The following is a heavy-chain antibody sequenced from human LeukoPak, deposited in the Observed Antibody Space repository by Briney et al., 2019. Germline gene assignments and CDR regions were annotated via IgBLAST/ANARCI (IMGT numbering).Heavy chain of an antibody. CDR2: IYSGGST. CDR3: ASSLLYGEGYFDL. D-gene: IGHD4-17*01. J-gene: IGHJ2*01. Sequence: GGSLRLSCAASGFTVSSNYMSWVRQAPGKGLEWVSVIYSGGSTYYADSVRGRFTISRDNSRNTLYLQMNSLRAGDTAVYYCASSLLYGEGYFDLWGRGTLVTVSS. V-gene: IGHV3-53*01. CDR1: GFTVSSNY.